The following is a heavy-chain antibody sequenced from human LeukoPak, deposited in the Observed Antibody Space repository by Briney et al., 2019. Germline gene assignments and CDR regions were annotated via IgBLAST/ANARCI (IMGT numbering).Heavy chain of an antibody. CDR1: GGSISRYY. J-gene: IGHJ4*02. Sequence: PSETLSLTCTVSGGSISRYYWSWIRQPPGKGLEWIGYIYYSGSSNYNPSLKSRVTISVDTSKSQFSLKLSSVTAADTAVYYCASHYGDLKGEYYFDYWGQGTLVTVSS. V-gene: IGHV4-59*01. CDR3: ASHYGDLKGEYYFDY. CDR2: IYYSGSS. D-gene: IGHD4-17*01.